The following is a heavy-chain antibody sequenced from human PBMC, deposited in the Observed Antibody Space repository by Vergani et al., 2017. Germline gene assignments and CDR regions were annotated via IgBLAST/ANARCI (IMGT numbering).Heavy chain of an antibody. J-gene: IGHJ5*02. CDR3: ARKGSDGNSRYNWFDP. V-gene: IGHV5-51*03. CDR2: IYPGDSDT. D-gene: IGHD4-23*01. CDR1: GYRFTSYW. Sequence: EVQLVPSGAEVKKPGESLKISCKGSGYRFTSYWIGWVRQMPGKGREWMGIIYPGDSDTRYSPSFQGQVTISADTSISTAYLQWSSLKASDAAIYYCARKGSDGNSRYNWFDPWGQGTLVTVSS.